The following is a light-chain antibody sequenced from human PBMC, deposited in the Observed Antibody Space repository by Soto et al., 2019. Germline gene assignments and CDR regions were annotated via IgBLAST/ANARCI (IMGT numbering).Light chain of an antibody. Sequence: TLAPSSLSAWIKYRVTIACRASQSVNTYLHWYQQKAGQAPKLLIYAASNLQSGVPSRFSGRGSGTDFTLTVESLQPEDFATYYCQQGYINPWTFGQGTKVDIK. CDR3: QQGYINPWT. CDR2: AAS. CDR1: QSVNTY. J-gene: IGKJ1*01. V-gene: IGKV1-39*01.